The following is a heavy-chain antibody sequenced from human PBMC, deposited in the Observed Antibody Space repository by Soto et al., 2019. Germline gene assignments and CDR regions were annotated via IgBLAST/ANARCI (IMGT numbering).Heavy chain of an antibody. V-gene: IGHV4-4*07. Sequence: SSETLSLTCTVSGGSVSIHYWSWIRQAAGKGLEWIGRLYSTGSTNYNPSLRSRVTMSVGTSRNQFSLTLTSVTAADTAIYYCARDXSGYDSSGFYLYDAFDIWGQGTMVTVSS. CDR3: ARDXSGYDSSGFYLYDAFDI. CDR1: GGSVSIHY. CDR2: LYSTGST. J-gene: IGHJ3*02. D-gene: IGHD3-22*01.